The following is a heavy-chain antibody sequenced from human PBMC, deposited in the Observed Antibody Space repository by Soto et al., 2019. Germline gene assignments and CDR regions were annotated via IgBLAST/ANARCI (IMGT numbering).Heavy chain of an antibody. Sequence: PGGSLRLSCAASGFTFSSYAMSWVRQAPGKGLEWVSAISGSGGSTYYADSVKGRFTISRDSSKNTLYLQMNSLRAEDTAVYYCAKDRGRWLQQHLGGMDVWGQGTTVTVSS. CDR3: AKDRGRWLQQHLGGMDV. CDR2: ISGSGGST. CDR1: GFTFSSYA. V-gene: IGHV3-23*01. D-gene: IGHD6-13*01. J-gene: IGHJ6*02.